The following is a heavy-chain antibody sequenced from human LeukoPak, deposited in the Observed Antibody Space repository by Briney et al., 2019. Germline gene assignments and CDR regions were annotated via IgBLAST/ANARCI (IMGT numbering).Heavy chain of an antibody. CDR1: GYTFTSYG. D-gene: IGHD3-3*01. J-gene: IGHJ4*02. CDR2: ISAYNGNT. CDR3: ATARITIFGVVIDY. Sequence: ASVKVSCKASGYTFTSYGISWVRQAPGQGLEWMGWISAYNGNTNYAQKLQGRVTMTTDTSTSIAYMELRSLRSDDTAVYYCATARITIFGVVIDYWGQGTLVTVSS. V-gene: IGHV1-18*01.